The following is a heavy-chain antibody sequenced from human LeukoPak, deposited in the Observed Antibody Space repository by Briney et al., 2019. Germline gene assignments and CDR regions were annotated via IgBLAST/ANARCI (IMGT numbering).Heavy chain of an antibody. Sequence: GGSLRLSCAASGFTFSDYYMSWIRQAPGKGLEWVSYISSSGSTIYYADSVKGRVTISRDNTKNSLYLQMNSLRAEDTAVYYCARDRTYYYGSGSYEFDYWGQGALVTVSS. CDR3: ARDRTYYYGSGSYEFDY. D-gene: IGHD3-10*01. V-gene: IGHV3-11*01. CDR2: ISSSGSTI. CDR1: GFTFSDYY. J-gene: IGHJ4*02.